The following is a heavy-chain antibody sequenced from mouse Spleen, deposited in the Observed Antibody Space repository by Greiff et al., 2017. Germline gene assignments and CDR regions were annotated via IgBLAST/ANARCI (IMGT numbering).Heavy chain of an antibody. Sequence: VQVVESGPGLVAPSQSLSITCTVSGFSLTDYGVSWIRQPPGKGLEWLGVIWAGGSTNYNSALMSRLSISKDNSKSQVFLKMNSLQTDDTAMYYCARTLWSYAMDYWGQGTSVTVSS. CDR1: GFSLTDYG. D-gene: IGHD1-1*02. CDR2: IWAGGST. V-gene: IGHV2-9*02. J-gene: IGHJ4*01. CDR3: ARTLWSYAMDY.